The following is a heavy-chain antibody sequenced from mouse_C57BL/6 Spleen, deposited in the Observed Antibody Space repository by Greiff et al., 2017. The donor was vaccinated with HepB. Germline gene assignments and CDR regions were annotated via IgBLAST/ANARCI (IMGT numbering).Heavy chain of an antibody. D-gene: IGHD2-12*01. CDR2: IYPSDGST. J-gene: IGHJ4*01. CDR1: GYTFTSYA. V-gene: IGHV1-85*01. Sequence: VQLQQSGPELVKPGASVKLSCKASGYTFTSYAINWVEQRPGQGLEWIGWIYPSDGSTKYNAKFKGKATLTVDTSSSTAYMELHSLTSEDSAVYFCARYESYAMDYWGQGTSVTVSS. CDR3: ARYESYAMDY.